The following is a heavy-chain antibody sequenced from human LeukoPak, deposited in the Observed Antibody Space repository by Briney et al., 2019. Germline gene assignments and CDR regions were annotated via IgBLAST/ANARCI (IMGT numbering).Heavy chain of an antibody. V-gene: IGHV3-30*04. J-gene: IGHJ4*02. CDR3: AREGVTWLQLWSFDY. D-gene: IGHD5-18*01. CDR1: GFTFSRYA. CDR2: ISYDGRNK. Sequence: PGGALRLSCAASGFTFSRYAMHWVGQAPGKGGEGGAVISYDGRNKYYADTVKRGFTISRDNSKNTLYLQMNSLRAEDTAVYSCAREGVTWLQLWSFDYWGQGTLVTVSS.